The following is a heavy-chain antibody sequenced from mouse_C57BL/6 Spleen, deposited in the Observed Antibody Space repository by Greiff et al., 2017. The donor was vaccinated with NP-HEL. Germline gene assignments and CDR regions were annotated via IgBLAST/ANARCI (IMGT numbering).Heavy chain of an antibody. CDR1: GYTFTDYN. CDR2: INPNNGGT. D-gene: IGHD2-1*01. Sequence: VQLKQSGPELVKPGASVKMSCKASGYTFTDYNMHWVKQSHGKSLEWIGYINPNNGGTSYNQKFKGKATLTVNKSSSTAYMELRSLTSEDSAVYYCAKDGNWVYFDYWGQGTTLTVSS. J-gene: IGHJ2*01. V-gene: IGHV1-22*01. CDR3: AKDGNWVYFDY.